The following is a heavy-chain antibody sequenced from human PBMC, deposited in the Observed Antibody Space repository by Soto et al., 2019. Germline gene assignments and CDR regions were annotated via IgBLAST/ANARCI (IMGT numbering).Heavy chain of an antibody. V-gene: IGHV1-2*02. Sequence: GASVKVSCKASGYTFTALYMNWVRQAPGQGLEWMGWVNPNTGLTKYAQKFQGRVIMTRDTSINTAYMELSGLTSDDTAAYYCTTLRLDPWGQGTLVTVSS. CDR1: GYTFTALY. D-gene: IGHD3-9*01. CDR2: VNPNTGLT. CDR3: TTLRLDP. J-gene: IGHJ5*02.